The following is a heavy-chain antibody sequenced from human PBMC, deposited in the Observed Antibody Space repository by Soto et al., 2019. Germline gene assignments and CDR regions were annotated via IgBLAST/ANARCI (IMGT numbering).Heavy chain of an antibody. V-gene: IGHV3-23*01. D-gene: IGHD6-19*01. J-gene: IGHJ5*02. CDR2: ISTSGATT. Sequence: SGESLRLSCAASGFSFNNYAMSWVRQAPGKGLEWVSAISTSGATTNYADSVKGRFTISRDNAKNPLYLQMNSLRAGDTAVYYCAKESLAVAGQRNYFDPWGQGTLVTVSS. CDR1: GFSFNNYA. CDR3: AKESLAVAGQRNYFDP.